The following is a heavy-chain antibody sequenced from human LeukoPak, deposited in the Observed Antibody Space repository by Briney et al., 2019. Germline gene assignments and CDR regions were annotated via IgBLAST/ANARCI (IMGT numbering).Heavy chain of an antibody. V-gene: IGHV3-74*01. CDR3: ARARPRYCSGGSCYSYYFDY. D-gene: IGHD2-15*01. CDR1: GFTFSIYW. CDR2: VNTDGSST. Sequence: GGSLRLSCAASGFTFSIYWMHWVRQAPGKGLVWVSRVNTDGSSTRYADSVKGRFTISRDNAKNTLYLQMNSLRAEDTAVYYCARARPRYCSGGSCYSYYFDYWGQGTLVTVSS. J-gene: IGHJ4*02.